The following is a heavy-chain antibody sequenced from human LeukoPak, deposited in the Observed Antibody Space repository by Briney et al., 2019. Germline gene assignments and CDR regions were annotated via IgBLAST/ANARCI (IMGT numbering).Heavy chain of an antibody. CDR3: ARVPNLPYYYDSRTAFDI. D-gene: IGHD3-22*01. V-gene: IGHV4-34*01. CDR1: GGSFSGYY. CDR2: INHSGST. Sequence: KPSETLSLTCAVYGGSFSGYYWSWIRQPPGKGLEWIGEINHSGSTNYNPSLKSRVTISVDTSKNQFSLKLSSVTAADTAVYYCARVPNLPYYYDSRTAFDIWGQGTLVTVSS. J-gene: IGHJ4*02.